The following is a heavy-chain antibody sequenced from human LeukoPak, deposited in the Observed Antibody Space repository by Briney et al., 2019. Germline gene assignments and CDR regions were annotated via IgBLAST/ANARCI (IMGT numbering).Heavy chain of an antibody. J-gene: IGHJ4*02. V-gene: IGHV4-59*08. Sequence: PSETLSLTCTVSGGSISSYYWSWIRQPPGKGLEWIGYIYHSGSTNYNPSLKSRVTISVDTSKNQFSLKLSSVTAADTAVYYCARRTAAGNYFDYWGQGTPVTVSS. D-gene: IGHD6-13*01. CDR1: GGSISSYY. CDR2: IYHSGST. CDR3: ARRTAAGNYFDY.